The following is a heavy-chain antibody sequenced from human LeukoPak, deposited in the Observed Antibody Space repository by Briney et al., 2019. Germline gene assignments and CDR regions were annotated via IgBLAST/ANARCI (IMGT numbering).Heavy chain of an antibody. J-gene: IGHJ4*02. V-gene: IGHV4-34*01. CDR2: INHSGST. CDR3: ARGPVLLWFAEDY. D-gene: IGHD3-10*01. CDR1: GGSFSGYY. Sequence: KASETLSLTCAVYGGSFSGYYWSWIRQPPGKGLEWIGEINHSGSTNYNPSLKSRVTISVDTSKNQFSLKLSSVTAADTAVYYCARGPVLLWFAEDYWGQGTLVTVSS.